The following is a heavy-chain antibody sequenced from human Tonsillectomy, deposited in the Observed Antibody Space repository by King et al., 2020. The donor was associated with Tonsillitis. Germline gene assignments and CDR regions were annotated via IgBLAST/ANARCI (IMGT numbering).Heavy chain of an antibody. J-gene: IGHJ5*02. V-gene: IGHV1-69*09. CDR2: IIPILGIA. CDR1: GGTFSSYA. Sequence: QLVQSGAEVKKPGSSVKVSCKASGGTFSSYAISWVRQAPGQGLEWMGRIIPILGIANYAQKFQGRVTITADKSTSTAYMELSSLRSEDTAVYYCAREGIFGVVINGGGNNHWGQGTLVTVSS. D-gene: IGHD3-3*01. CDR3: AREGIFGVVINGGGNNH.